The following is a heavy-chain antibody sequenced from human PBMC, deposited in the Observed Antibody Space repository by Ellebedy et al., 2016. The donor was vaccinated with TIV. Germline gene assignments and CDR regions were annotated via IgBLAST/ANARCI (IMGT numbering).Heavy chain of an antibody. CDR1: GFTFSSYA. J-gene: IGHJ4*02. CDR2: ISGSGGST. D-gene: IGHD6-19*01. V-gene: IGHV3-23*01. Sequence: GGSLRLSXAASGFTFSSYAMSWVRQAPGKGLEWVSAISGSGGSTYYADSVKGRFTISRDNSKNTLYLQMNSLRAEDTAVYYCARDIAVAGLFDYWGQGTLVTVSS. CDR3: ARDIAVAGLFDY.